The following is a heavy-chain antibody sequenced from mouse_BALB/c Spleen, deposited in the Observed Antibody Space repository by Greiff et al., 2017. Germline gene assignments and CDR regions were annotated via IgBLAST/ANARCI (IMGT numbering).Heavy chain of an antibody. CDR2: IDPENGNT. CDR3: AIYGSHFAY. J-gene: IGHJ3*01. V-gene: IGHV14-1*02. CDR1: GFNIKDYY. D-gene: IGHD1-1*01. Sequence: EVQLVESGAELVRPGALVKLSCKASGFNIKDYYMHWVKQRPEQGLEWIGWIDPENGNTIYDPKFQGKASITADTSSNTAYLQLSSLTSEDTAVYYCAIYGSHFAYWGQGTLVTVSA.